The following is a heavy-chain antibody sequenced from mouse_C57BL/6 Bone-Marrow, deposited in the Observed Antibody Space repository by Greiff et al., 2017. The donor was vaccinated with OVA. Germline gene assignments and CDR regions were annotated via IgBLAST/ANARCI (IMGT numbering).Heavy chain of an antibody. J-gene: IGHJ2*01. V-gene: IGHV1-52*01. Sequence: QVQLQQPGAELVRPGSSVKLSCKASGYTFTSYWMHWVKQRPIQGLEWIGNIDPSDSETHYNQKFKDKATLTVDKSSSTAYMQLSSLTSEDSAVYYCARDDDDILGYWGQGTTLTVSS. D-gene: IGHD2-3*01. CDR2: IDPSDSET. CDR1: GYTFTSYW. CDR3: ARDDDDILGY.